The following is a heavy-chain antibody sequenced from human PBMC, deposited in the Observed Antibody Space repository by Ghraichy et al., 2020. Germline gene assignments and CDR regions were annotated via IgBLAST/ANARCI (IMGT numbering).Heavy chain of an antibody. V-gene: IGHV3-74*01. Sequence: GGSLRLSCAASGFTFSSYWMHWVRQAPGKGLVWVSCINSDGSSTSYADSVKGRFTISRDNAKNTLYLQVNSLRAEDTAVYYCARAPLTTPGDFDLWGRGTLVTVSS. CDR3: ARAPLTTPGDFDL. CDR1: GFTFSSYW. J-gene: IGHJ2*01. CDR2: INSDGSST. D-gene: IGHD4/OR15-4a*01.